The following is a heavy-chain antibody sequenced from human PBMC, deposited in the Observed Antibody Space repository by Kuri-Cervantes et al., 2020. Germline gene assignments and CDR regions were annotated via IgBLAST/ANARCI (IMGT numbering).Heavy chain of an antibody. CDR2: IKHSGST. D-gene: IGHD6-13*01. CDR3: ARGGGSSWPTFEF. CDR1: GGSFSGNY. J-gene: IGHJ4*02. V-gene: IGHV4-34*01. Sequence: GSLRLSCAVYGGSFSGNYWTWIRQPPGKGLEWIGEIKHSGSTNYNPSLKSRVTISVDTSKNQFSLQLSSVTAADTAVYYCARGGGSSWPTFEFWGQGTLVTVSS.